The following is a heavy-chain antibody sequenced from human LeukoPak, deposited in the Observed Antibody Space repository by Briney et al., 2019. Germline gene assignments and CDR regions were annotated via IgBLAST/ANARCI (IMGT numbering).Heavy chain of an antibody. CDR3: AKVETAAAATLRGFDY. CDR1: GFTFSSYA. V-gene: IGHV3-23*01. Sequence: GGSLRLSCAASGFTFSSYAMSWVRQAPGKGLEWVSAISGSGGSTYYADSVKGRFTISRDNSKNTLCLQMNSLRAEDTAVYYCAKVETAAAATLRGFDYWGQGTLVTVSS. J-gene: IGHJ4*02. D-gene: IGHD6-13*01. CDR2: ISGSGGST.